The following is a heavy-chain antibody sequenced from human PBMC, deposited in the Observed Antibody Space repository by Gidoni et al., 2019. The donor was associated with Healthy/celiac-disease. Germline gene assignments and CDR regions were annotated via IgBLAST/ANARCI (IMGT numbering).Heavy chain of an antibody. CDR2: IIPIFGTA. V-gene: IGHV1-69*01. D-gene: IGHD3-10*01. J-gene: IGHJ5*02. CDR3: AREQSMVRGVIAGNWFDP. CDR1: GGTFSTYA. Sequence: QVQLVQSGAEVKKPGSSVKVSCKPSGGTFSTYAISWVRQAPGQGLEWMGGIIPIFGTANYEQKFQGRVTITADESTSTAYMELSSLRSEDTAVYYCAREQSMVRGVIAGNWFDPWGQGTLVTVSS.